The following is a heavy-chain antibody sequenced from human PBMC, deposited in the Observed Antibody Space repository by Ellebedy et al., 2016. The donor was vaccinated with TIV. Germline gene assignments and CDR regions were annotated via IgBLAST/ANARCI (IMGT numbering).Heavy chain of an antibody. CDR1: GFTFDDYA. J-gene: IGHJ3*02. V-gene: IGHV3-9*01. Sequence: GGSLRLSCVASGFTFDDYAMHWVRQAPGKGLEWVSGISWNSGSIAYADSVKGRFTISRDNAKNTLYLQMNSLRAEDTAVYYCARGLISGYYAGHAFDIWGQGTMVTVSS. D-gene: IGHD3-22*01. CDR3: ARGLISGYYAGHAFDI. CDR2: ISWNSGSI.